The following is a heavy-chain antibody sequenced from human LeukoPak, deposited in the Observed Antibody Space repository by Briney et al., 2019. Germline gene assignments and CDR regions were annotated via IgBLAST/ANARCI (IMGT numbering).Heavy chain of an antibody. CDR2: IYYSGST. V-gene: IGHV4-39*01. Sequence: PSETLSLTCTVSGSSISSTSYYWGWIRQPPGKGLEWIGSIYYSGSTYYNPSLKSRVTISVDTSKNQFSLKLSSVTAADTAVYYCARKGAVAGTRWFDPWGQGTLVTVSS. CDR1: GSSISSTSYY. D-gene: IGHD6-19*01. J-gene: IGHJ5*02. CDR3: ARKGAVAGTRWFDP.